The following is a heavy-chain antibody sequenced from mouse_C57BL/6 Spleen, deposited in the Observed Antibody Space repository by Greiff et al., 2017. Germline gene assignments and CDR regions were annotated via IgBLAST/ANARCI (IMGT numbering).Heavy chain of an antibody. V-gene: IGHV14-4*01. CDR2: IDPENGDT. J-gene: IGHJ4*01. Sequence: VQLQQSGAELVRPGASVKLSCTASGFNIKDDYMHWVKQRPEQGLEWIGWIDPENGDTEYASKFQGKATITADTSSNTAYLQLSSLTSEDTAVYYCTTKGYEAMDYWGQGTSVTVSS. D-gene: IGHD3-1*01. CDR3: TTKGYEAMDY. CDR1: GFNIKDDY.